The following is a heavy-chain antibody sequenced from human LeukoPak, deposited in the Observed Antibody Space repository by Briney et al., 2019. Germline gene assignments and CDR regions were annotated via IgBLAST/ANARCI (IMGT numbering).Heavy chain of an antibody. CDR2: ITSSSNTI. D-gene: IGHD1-1*01. J-gene: IGHJ4*02. CDR3: ARDTGLSFDY. V-gene: IGHV3-48*01. CDR1: GFTFSDYN. Sequence: GGSLSLSCAASGFTFSDYNMNWVRQAPGKGLEWISYITSSSNTIYYADSVKGRFTISRDNAKNSLYLQMNSLRAEDTAVYYCARDTGLSFDYWGQGTLVTVSS.